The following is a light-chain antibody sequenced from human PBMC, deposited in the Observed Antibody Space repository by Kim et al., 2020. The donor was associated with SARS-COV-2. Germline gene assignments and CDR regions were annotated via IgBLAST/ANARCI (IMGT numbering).Light chain of an antibody. Sequence: SVSPGERAPLSCRASQSVNSNLAWYQQKYGQAPRLLIYGASTRATGIPARFGGSGSGSEFSLTISSLESEDFAVYYCQQYNDWPYTFGQGTKLEIK. J-gene: IGKJ2*01. V-gene: IGKV3-15*01. CDR1: QSVNSN. CDR3: QQYNDWPYT. CDR2: GAS.